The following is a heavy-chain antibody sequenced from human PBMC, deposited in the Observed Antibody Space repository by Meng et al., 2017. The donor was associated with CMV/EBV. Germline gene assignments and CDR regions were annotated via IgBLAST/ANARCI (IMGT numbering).Heavy chain of an antibody. CDR1: GFTFDDYG. CDR2: INWNGGST. CDR3: ARGGRLAFDY. Sequence: GESLKIPCAAFGFTFDDYGMSWVRQAPGKGLEWVSGINWNGGSTGYADSVKGRFTISRDNAKNSLYLQMNSLRAEDTALYYCARGGRLAFDYWGQGTLVTVSS. D-gene: IGHD2-15*01. J-gene: IGHJ4*02. V-gene: IGHV3-20*04.